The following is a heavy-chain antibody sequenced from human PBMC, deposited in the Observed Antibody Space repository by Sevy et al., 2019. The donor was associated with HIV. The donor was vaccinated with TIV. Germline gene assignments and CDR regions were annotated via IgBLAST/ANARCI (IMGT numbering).Heavy chain of an antibody. CDR2: IKQDGSEK. V-gene: IGHV3-7*01. CDR3: PSRVWGSYRHDAFDI. J-gene: IGHJ3*02. Sequence: GGSLRLSCAASGFTFSSYWMSWVRQAPGKGLEWVANIKQDGSEKYYVDSVKGRFTISRDNAKNSLYLQMNSLRPEDTAVYYCPSRVWGSYRHDAFDIWGQGTLVTVSS. CDR1: GFTFSSYW. D-gene: IGHD3-16*02.